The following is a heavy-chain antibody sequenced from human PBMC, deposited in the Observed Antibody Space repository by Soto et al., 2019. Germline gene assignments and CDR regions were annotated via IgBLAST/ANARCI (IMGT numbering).Heavy chain of an antibody. CDR1: GDSVSSNSAA. V-gene: IGHV6-1*01. D-gene: IGHD1-7*01. CDR3: AGTTSLQWYYMDV. CDR2: TYYRSRWYN. Sequence: QVQLQQSGPGLVKHSQTLSLTCAISGDSVSSNSAAWNWIRRSPSGGLEWLGRTYYRSRWYNDYAGSVRSRITINPDTSKNQFSLHLNSVTPEDTAVYYCAGTTSLQWYYMDVWGKGTTVTVSS. J-gene: IGHJ6*03.